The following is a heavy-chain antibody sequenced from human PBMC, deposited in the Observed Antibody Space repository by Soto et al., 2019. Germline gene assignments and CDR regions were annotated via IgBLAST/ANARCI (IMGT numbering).Heavy chain of an antibody. D-gene: IGHD3-3*01. Sequence: SETLSLTCTVSGGSISSSSYYWGWIRQPPGKGLEWIGSIYYSGSTYYNPSLKSRVTISVDTSKNQFSLKLSSVTAADTAVYYCARVVGLRFLEWLLPDYFDYWGQGTLVTVSS. V-gene: IGHV4-39*01. CDR1: GGSISSSSYY. CDR2: IYYSGST. CDR3: ARVVGLRFLEWLLPDYFDY. J-gene: IGHJ4*02.